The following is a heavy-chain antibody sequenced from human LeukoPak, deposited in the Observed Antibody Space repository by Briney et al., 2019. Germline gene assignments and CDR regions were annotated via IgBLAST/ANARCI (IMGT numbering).Heavy chain of an antibody. CDR3: ARVGSSGWYYFDY. CDR1: GFTFSIYS. V-gene: IGHV3-21*01. CDR2: ISSSSSYI. J-gene: IGHJ4*02. Sequence: GGSLRLSCAASGFTFSIYSMNWVRQAPGKGLEWVSSISSSSSYIYYADSVKGRFTISRDNAKNSLYLLMNSLRAEDTAVYYCARVGSSGWYYFDYWGQGTLVTVSS. D-gene: IGHD6-19*01.